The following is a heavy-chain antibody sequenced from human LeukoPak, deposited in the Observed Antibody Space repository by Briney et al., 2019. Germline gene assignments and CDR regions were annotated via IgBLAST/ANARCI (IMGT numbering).Heavy chain of an antibody. CDR1: GFSFSNAW. CDR3: TTYKVTTAFDL. D-gene: IGHD4-17*01. V-gene: IGHV3-15*01. CDR2: IKSKIDGETT. J-gene: IGHJ2*01. Sequence: GGSLRLSCAASGFSFSNAWMTWVRQAPGKGPEWVGRIKSKIDGETTDYTEPVKGRFTISRDVSKNTLYLQMNSLKSEDTAVYYCTTYKVTTAFDLWGRGTLVTVSS.